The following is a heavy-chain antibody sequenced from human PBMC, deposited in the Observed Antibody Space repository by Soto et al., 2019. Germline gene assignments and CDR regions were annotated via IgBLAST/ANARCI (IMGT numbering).Heavy chain of an antibody. D-gene: IGHD6-19*01. Sequence: GGSLRLSCAASGFIFSNAWMNWVRQAPGKGLEWVGRIKSKSDGGTTDHAAPVKGRFTISRDDSKNTLYLQMDSLKIEDTAVYYCATSHSSGWYFNSNYYYGLDVWGQGTTVTVSS. CDR2: IKSKSDGGTT. V-gene: IGHV3-15*01. CDR3: ATSHSSGWYFNSNYYYGLDV. J-gene: IGHJ6*02. CDR1: GFIFSNAW.